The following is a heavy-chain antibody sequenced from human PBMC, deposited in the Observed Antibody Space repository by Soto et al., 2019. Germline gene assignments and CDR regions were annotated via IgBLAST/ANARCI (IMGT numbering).Heavy chain of an antibody. CDR1: GYTFTSYA. CDR2: INADNGNT. Sequence: ASVKVSCKASGYTFTSYAMHWVRQAPGQRLEWMGWINADNGNTKYSQKFQGRVTITRDTSASTAYMELSRLRSEDTAVYYCARYYYDSSGYWYFDLWGRGTLVTVSS. D-gene: IGHD3-22*01. V-gene: IGHV1-3*01. J-gene: IGHJ2*01. CDR3: ARYYYDSSGYWYFDL.